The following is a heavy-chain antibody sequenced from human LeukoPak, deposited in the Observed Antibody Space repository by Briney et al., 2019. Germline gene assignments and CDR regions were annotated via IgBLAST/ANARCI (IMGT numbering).Heavy chain of an antibody. CDR1: GYTFTSYG. CDR2: ISAYNGNT. D-gene: IGHD2-21*02. CDR3: ARAIGGDPTKNWFDP. V-gene: IGHV1-18*01. J-gene: IGHJ5*02. Sequence: SVKVSCKASGYTFTSYGISWVRQAPGQGLEWMGWISAYNGNTNYAQKLQGRVTMTTDTSTSTAYMELRSLRSDDTAVYYCARAIGGDPTKNWFDPWGQGTLVTVSS.